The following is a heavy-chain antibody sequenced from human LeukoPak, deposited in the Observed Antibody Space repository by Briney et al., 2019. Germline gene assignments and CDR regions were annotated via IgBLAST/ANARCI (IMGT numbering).Heavy chain of an antibody. D-gene: IGHD4-17*01. Sequence: PSETLSLTCTVSGGSISNYHWSWIRQPPGKGLEWIGYIYYSGTTNFNPSLRSRVTISVDTSKNQFSLKMSSVTAADTAVYYCARDSTPYGHSGYWGQGTLVTVSP. CDR3: ARDSTPYGHSGY. CDR1: GGSISNYH. J-gene: IGHJ4*02. CDR2: IYYSGTT. V-gene: IGHV4-59*01.